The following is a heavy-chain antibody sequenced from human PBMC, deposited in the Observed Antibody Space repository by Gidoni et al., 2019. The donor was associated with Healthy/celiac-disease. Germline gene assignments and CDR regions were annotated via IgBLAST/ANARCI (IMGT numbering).Heavy chain of an antibody. D-gene: IGHD3-22*01. V-gene: IGHV3-48*03. J-gene: IGHJ5*02. CDR1: GFTFSSYE. Sequence: EVQLVESGGGLVQPGGSLRLSCAAPGFTFSSYEMNWVRQAPGKGLEWVSYISRSGSTIYYADSVKGRFTISRDNAKNSLYLQMNSLRAEDTAVYYCARDLYDSSGSHYYWFDPWGQGTLVTVSS. CDR2: ISRSGSTI. CDR3: ARDLYDSSGSHYYWFDP.